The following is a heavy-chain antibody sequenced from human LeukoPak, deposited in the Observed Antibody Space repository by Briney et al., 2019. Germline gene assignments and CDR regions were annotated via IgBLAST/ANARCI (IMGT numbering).Heavy chain of an antibody. D-gene: IGHD3-22*01. Sequence: GESLKISCKGSGYSFTSYWIGWVRQMPGKGLEWMGTIYPGDSDTRYSPSFQGQVTISADKSISTAYLQWSSLKASDTAMYYCARWAEDYYDSSGYPYWYFDLWGRGTLVTVSS. CDR3: ARWAEDYYDSSGYPYWYFDL. CDR1: GYSFTSYW. V-gene: IGHV5-51*01. J-gene: IGHJ2*01. CDR2: IYPGDSDT.